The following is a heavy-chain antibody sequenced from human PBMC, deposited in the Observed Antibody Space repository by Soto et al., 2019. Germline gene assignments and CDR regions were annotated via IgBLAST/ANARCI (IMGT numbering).Heavy chain of an antibody. CDR2: ISSDGGST. D-gene: IGHD2-2*01. J-gene: IGHJ1*01. CDR1: GFTFSSYG. CDR3: VKDEYCGSTSCHGYFQH. V-gene: IGHV3-64D*06. Sequence: GGSLRLSCAASGFTFSSYGMNWVRQAPGKGLAYVSVISSDGGSTYYADSVKGRFTISRYNSNNTLYLQMSSLRAEDTAVHYCVKDEYCGSTSCHGYFQHWGQGTLVTVS.